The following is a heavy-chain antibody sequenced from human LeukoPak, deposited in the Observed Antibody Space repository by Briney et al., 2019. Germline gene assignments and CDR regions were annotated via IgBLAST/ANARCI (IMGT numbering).Heavy chain of an antibody. J-gene: IGHJ4*02. CDR1: GFAVSRNY. CDR3: AKGYKVRLFEFDY. CDR2: IYSGGNI. Sequence: GGSLRLSCAASGFAVSRNYMTWVRQAPGRGLEWVSHIYSGGNIYYADSVKGRFTISRDNSKNTLYLQMNSLRAEDTAVYYCAKGYKVRLFEFDYWGQGTLVTVSS. V-gene: IGHV3-53*01. D-gene: IGHD3-10*02.